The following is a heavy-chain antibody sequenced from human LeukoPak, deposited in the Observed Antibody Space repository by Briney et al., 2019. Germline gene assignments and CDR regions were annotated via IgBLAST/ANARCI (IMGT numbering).Heavy chain of an antibody. V-gene: IGHV4-59*01. CDR2: IYYSGST. CDR3: ARGGEWELLNFDY. J-gene: IGHJ4*02. CDR1: GGSISSYY. D-gene: IGHD1-26*01. Sequence: SQTLSLTCTVSGGSISSYYWSWIRQPPGKGLEWIGYIYYSGSTNYNPSLKSRVTISVDTSKNQFSLKLSSVTAADTAVYYCARGGEWELLNFDYWGQGTLVTVSS.